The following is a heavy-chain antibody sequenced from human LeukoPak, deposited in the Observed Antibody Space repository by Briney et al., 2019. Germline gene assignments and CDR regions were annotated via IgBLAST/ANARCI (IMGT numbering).Heavy chain of an antibody. CDR1: GFTFSSFE. Sequence: GGSLRLSCAASGFTFSSFEMKWVRQAPGKGLEWVSYISSSGSTIYYADSVKGRFAISRDNAKNSLYLQMNSLGDEDTAVYYCARAAYSSSPDYWGQGTLVTVSS. CDR3: ARAAYSSSPDY. J-gene: IGHJ4*02. V-gene: IGHV3-48*03. D-gene: IGHD6-13*01. CDR2: ISSSGSTI.